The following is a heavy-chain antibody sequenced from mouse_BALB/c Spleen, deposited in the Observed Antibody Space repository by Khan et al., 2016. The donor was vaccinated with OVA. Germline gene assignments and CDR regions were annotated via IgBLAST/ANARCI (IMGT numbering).Heavy chain of an antibody. V-gene: IGHV1-7*01. CDR2: INPSTGFI. Sequence: QVQLQQSGAELAQPGASVKMSCKTSGYTFTTYWIHWVKQRPGQGLEWIGYINPSTGFIEYNQRFKDKATLTTDKSSSTAYIQLSRLTSEDSAVYYWARRGLYGIFPYWGQGTLVTVSA. CDR3: ARRGLYGIFPY. CDR1: GYTFTTYW. J-gene: IGHJ3*01. D-gene: IGHD2-1*01.